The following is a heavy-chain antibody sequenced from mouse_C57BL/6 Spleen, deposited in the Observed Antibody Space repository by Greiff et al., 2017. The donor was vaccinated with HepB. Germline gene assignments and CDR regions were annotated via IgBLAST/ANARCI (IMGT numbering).Heavy chain of an antibody. Sequence: VQLHQPGAELVKPGASVKLSCKASGYTFTSYWMQWVKQRPGQGLEWIGEIDPSDSYTNYNQKFKGKATLTVDTSSSTAYMQLSSLTSEDSAVYYCARGDSSGYTFFAYWGQGTLVTVSA. CDR3: ARGDSSGYTFFAY. V-gene: IGHV1-50*01. D-gene: IGHD3-2*02. CDR1: GYTFTSYW. CDR2: IDPSDSYT. J-gene: IGHJ3*01.